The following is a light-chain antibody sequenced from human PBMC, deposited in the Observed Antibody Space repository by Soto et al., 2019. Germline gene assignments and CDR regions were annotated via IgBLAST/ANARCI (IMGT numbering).Light chain of an antibody. CDR1: QSLPHVNGHTY. CDR3: MQALQSPYT. V-gene: IGKV2-28*01. J-gene: IGKJ2*01. CDR2: LGF. Sequence: DIVMTQSPLSLPVTPGEPASISCRSSQSLPHVNGHTYFDWYLQKPGQSPQLLIYLGFKRSSGVPDRFSGSGSGTDFTLKISRVEAEDVGVYYCMQALQSPYTFGQGTKLEIK.